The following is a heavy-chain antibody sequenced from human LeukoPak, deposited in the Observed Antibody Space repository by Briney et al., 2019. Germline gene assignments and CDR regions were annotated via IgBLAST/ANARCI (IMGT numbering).Heavy chain of an antibody. CDR1: GYTFTSYG. V-gene: IGHV1-18*01. CDR2: ISAYNGNT. CDR3: ARDSDLWFGESITPFDY. Sequence: ASVKVSRKASGYTFTSYGISWVRQAPGQGLEWMGWISAYNGNTNYAQKLQGRVTMTTDTSTSTAYMELRSLRSDDTAVYYCARDSDLWFGESITPFDYWGQGILVTVSS. D-gene: IGHD3-10*01. J-gene: IGHJ4*02.